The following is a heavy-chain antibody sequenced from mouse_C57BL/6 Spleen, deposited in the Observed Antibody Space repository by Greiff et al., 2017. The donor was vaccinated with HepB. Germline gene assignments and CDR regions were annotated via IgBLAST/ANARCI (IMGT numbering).Heavy chain of an antibody. V-gene: IGHV5-6*01. J-gene: IGHJ4*01. CDR1: GFTFSSYG. CDR2: ISSGGSYT. D-gene: IGHD2-2*01. CDR3: ASPSMVTTEEAMDY. Sequence: EVQVEESGGDLVKPGGSLKLSCAASGFTFSSYGMSWVRQTPDKRLEWVATISSGGSYTYYPDSVKGRFTISRDNAKNTLYLQMSSLKSEDTAMYYCASPSMVTTEEAMDYWGQGTSVTVSS.